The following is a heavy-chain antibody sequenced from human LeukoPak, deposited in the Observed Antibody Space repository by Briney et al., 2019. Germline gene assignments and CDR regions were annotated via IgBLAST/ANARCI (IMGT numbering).Heavy chain of an antibody. CDR3: ARVLLGSGSST. J-gene: IGHJ5*02. V-gene: IGHV4-59*01. CDR2: VYYSGIT. CDR1: GASISGYY. Sequence: PSETLSLTCSVSGASISGYYYNWIRQPPGKGLEWIGHVYYSGITNFNPSLKSRVTMSVDTSKNQFSLKVSSVTAADTAVYYCARVLLGSGSSTWGQGTLVTVSS. D-gene: IGHD3-22*01.